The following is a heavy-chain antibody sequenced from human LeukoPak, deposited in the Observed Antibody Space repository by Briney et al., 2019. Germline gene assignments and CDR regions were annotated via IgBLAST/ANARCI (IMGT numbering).Heavy chain of an antibody. J-gene: IGHJ3*02. CDR1: GFTFRIFG. V-gene: IGHV3-48*04. CDR2: IDARSGIT. D-gene: IGHD3-3*01. Sequence: PGGSLRLSCTASGFTFRIFGLNWVRQAPGKGPEWVSYIDARSGITYYADSVQGRFTISRDDARESVFLQMDGLRVGDTAVYYCARTYDFGRGPPGDAFDNWGPGTWVIVSS. CDR3: ARTYDFGRGPPGDAFDN.